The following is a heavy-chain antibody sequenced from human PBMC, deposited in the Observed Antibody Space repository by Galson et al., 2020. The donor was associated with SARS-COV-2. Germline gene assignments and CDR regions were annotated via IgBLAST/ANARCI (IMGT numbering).Heavy chain of an antibody. J-gene: IGHJ4*02. CDR1: GLTFSNYW. CDR3: TATNVAVAGYF. D-gene: IGHD6-19*01. Sequence: GGSLRLSCAASGLTFSNYWMSWVRQAPGKGLEWVANIKQDGSEKYYVDSVKGRFTIPRDNVKNSLFLQMSSLRAEDTAVYYCTATNVAVAGYFWGQGTRVTVCS. CDR2: IKQDGSEK. V-gene: IGHV3-7*01.